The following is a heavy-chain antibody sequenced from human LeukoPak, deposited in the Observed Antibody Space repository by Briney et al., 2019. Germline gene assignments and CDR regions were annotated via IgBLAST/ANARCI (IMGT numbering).Heavy chain of an antibody. D-gene: IGHD6-6*01. CDR2: IYTSGST. CDR1: GGSISSGSYY. J-gene: IGHJ4*02. CDR3: ARGPGGSSSSDFDY. Sequence: SQTLSLTCTVSGGSISSGSYYWSWIRQPAGKGLEWIGRIYTSGSTNYNPSLKSRVTISVDTSKNQFSLKLSSVTAADTAVYYCARGPGGSSSSDFDYWGQGTLITVSS. V-gene: IGHV4-61*02.